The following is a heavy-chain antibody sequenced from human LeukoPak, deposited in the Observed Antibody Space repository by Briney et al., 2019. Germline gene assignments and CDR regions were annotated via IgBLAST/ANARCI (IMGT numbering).Heavy chain of an antibody. CDR1: GFTVSNKY. CDR3: AKAMGATLFDY. CDR2: IYRGGRT. Sequence: GGSLRLSCAASGFTVSNKYMTWVRQAPGKGLEWVSLIYRGGRTYYADSVKGRCTISRDNSKNTLYLQMNSLRAGDTAVYYCAKAMGATLFDYWGQGTLVTVSS. V-gene: IGHV3-53*01. J-gene: IGHJ4*02. D-gene: IGHD1-26*01.